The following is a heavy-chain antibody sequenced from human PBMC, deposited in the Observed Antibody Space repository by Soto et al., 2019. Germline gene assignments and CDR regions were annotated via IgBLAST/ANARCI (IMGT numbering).Heavy chain of an antibody. J-gene: IGHJ2*01. CDR2: IYYSGST. CDR3: ARGDHVDWYFDL. V-gene: IGHV4-59*01. CDR1: GGSISSYY. D-gene: IGHD2-21*02. Sequence: QVQLQESGPGLVKPSETLSLTCTVSGGSISSYYWSWIRQPPGKGLEWIGYIYYSGSTNYNPSLQSPVTISVDTSKNQFSLKLSSVTAADTAVYYCARGDHVDWYFDLWGRGTLVTVSS.